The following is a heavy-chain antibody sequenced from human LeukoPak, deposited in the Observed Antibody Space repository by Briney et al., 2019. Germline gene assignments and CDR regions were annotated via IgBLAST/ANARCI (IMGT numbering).Heavy chain of an antibody. CDR3: ARTSDSSGTVLLG. CDR1: GYTFTDYP. V-gene: IGHV7-4-1*02. D-gene: IGHD3-22*01. Sequence: ASVKVSCKASGYTFTDYPMNWVRQAPGQGLEWMGWINTDTGNPTYAQGFTGHYVFSLDTSVSTAYLQIISLKAEDTAVYYCARTSDSSGTVLLGWGQGTLVTVSS. J-gene: IGHJ4*02. CDR2: INTDTGNP.